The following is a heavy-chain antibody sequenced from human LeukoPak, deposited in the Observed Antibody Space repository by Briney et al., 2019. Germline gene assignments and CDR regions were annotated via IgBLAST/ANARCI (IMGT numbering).Heavy chain of an antibody. V-gene: IGHV3-53*01. CDR2: IYSANSA. CDR1: GFTVSSNY. CDR3: ARGPPLDY. J-gene: IGHJ4*02. Sequence: GGSLRLSCAASGFTVSSNYMSWVRQAPGKGLEWVSVIYSANSAYYADSVKGRFTISRDNSKNTLNLQMNSLRAEDTALYYCARGPPLDYWGQGTLVT.